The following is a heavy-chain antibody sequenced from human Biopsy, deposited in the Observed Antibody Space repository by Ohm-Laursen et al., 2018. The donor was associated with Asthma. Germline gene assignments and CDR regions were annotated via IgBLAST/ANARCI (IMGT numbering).Heavy chain of an antibody. J-gene: IGHJ4*02. V-gene: IGHV3-53*01. CDR3: ARGDSSNWSHYYFDY. Sequence: RLSCAASGFAVSRDHMFWVRQAPGKGLEWVSVIYSGGTSHTADSVRGRFPISRDYSKNTLYLQMHSLRAEDTAVYYCARGDSSNWSHYYFDYWGQGTLVTVSS. CDR2: IYSGGTS. CDR1: GFAVSRDH. D-gene: IGHD3-22*01.